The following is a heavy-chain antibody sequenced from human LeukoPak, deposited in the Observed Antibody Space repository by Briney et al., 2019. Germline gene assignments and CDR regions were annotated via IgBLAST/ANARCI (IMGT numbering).Heavy chain of an antibody. CDR2: INEDGSER. CDR3: ARDRPITVSGVVILP. J-gene: IGHJ5*02. Sequence: PGGSLRLSCAASGFTFSSYWMTWVRQAPGEGLEWVANINEDGSERNYVDSVKGRFTTSRDNAKNSVYLQMNSLRGDDTAVYYCARDRPITVSGVVILPWGQGTLVTVSS. CDR1: GFTFSSYW. V-gene: IGHV3-7*01. D-gene: IGHD3-3*01.